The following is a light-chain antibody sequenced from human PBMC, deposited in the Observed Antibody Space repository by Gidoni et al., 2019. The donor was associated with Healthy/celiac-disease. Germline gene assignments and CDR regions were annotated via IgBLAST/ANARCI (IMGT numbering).Light chain of an antibody. CDR3: QSYDSSLSAHVV. CDR2: GNS. Sequence: QSVLTQPPSVSGAPGQRVPISCTGSSSNIGAGYDVHWYQQLPGTAPNLLIYGNSNRPSGVPDRFSGSKSGTSASLAITGLQAEDEADYYCQSYDSSLSAHVVFGGGTKLTVL. CDR1: SSNIGAGYD. J-gene: IGLJ2*01. V-gene: IGLV1-40*01.